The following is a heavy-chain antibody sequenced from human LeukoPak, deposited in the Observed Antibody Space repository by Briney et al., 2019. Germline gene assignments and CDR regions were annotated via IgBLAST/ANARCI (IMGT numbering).Heavy chain of an antibody. CDR1: GFTFSSYS. J-gene: IGHJ4*02. D-gene: IGHD4-23*01. CDR2: ISSSSSYI. V-gene: IGHV3-21*01. Sequence: PGGSLRLSCAASGFTFSSYSMNWVRQAPGKGLEWVSSISSSSSYIYYADSVKGRFTISRDNAKNSLYLQMNGLRAEDTAVYYCARDHFGGNGIDYWGQGTLVTVSS. CDR3: ARDHFGGNGIDY.